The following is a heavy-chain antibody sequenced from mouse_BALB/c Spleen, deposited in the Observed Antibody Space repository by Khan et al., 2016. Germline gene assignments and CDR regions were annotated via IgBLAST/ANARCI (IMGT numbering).Heavy chain of an antibody. CDR2: IWAGGST. Sequence: QLQLKESGPGLVAPSQSLSITCTVSGFSLTSYGVHWVRQPPGKGLEWLGVIWAGGSTTYNSALMSRLSIIKDNSKSQVCLKMNSRQTDDTAMYYCARDPSYRGAMDYWGQGTAVTVSS. CDR3: ARDPSYRGAMDY. V-gene: IGHV2-9*02. D-gene: IGHD2-14*01. J-gene: IGHJ4*01. CDR1: GFSLTSYG.